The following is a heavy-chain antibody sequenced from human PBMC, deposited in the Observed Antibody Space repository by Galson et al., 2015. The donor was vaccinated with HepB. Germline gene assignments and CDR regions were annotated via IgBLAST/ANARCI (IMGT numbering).Heavy chain of an antibody. CDR1: GFTFSSYG. J-gene: IGHJ4*02. CDR3: SVGVGGNIAVAGSGFDY. CDR2: ISYDGSNK. V-gene: IGHV3-30*03. D-gene: IGHD6-19*01. Sequence: SLRLSCAASGFTFSSYGMHWVRQAPGKGLEWVAVISYDGSNKYYADSVKGRFTISRDNSKNTLYLQMNSLRAEDTAVYYCSVGVGGNIAVAGSGFDYWGQGTLVTVSS.